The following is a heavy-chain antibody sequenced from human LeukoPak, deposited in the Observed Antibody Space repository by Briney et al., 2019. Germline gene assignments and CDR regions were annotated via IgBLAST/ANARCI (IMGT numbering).Heavy chain of an antibody. J-gene: IGHJ5*02. Sequence: GRSLRLSCAASGFTFSSYGMHWVRQAPGKGLEWVAVIWYDGSNKYYADSVKGRFTISRDNSKNTLYLQMNSLRAEDTAVYYCAKGGVAAAGVQFGIDRFDPWGQGTLVTVSS. CDR1: GFTFSSYG. V-gene: IGHV3-33*06. CDR3: AKGGVAAAGVQFGIDRFDP. CDR2: IWYDGSNK. D-gene: IGHD6-13*01.